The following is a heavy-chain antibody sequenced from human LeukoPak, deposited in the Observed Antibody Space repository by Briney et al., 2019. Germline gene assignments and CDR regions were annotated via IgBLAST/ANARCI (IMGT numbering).Heavy chain of an antibody. CDR1: GYTFTGYY. CDR2: LNPNSGGT. D-gene: IGHD4-17*01. CDR3: ARDHGDYVQYNWFDP. Sequence: ASVKVSCKASGYTFTGYYMHWVRQAPGQGVEWLGWLNPNSGGTKYAQKFQGRVTMTRDTSIRTAYMELSGLKSDDTAVYYCARDHGDYVQYNWFDPWGQGTLVTVSS. V-gene: IGHV1-2*02. J-gene: IGHJ5*02.